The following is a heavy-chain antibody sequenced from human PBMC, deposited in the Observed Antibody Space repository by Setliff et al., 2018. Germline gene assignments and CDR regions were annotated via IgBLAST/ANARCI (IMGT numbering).Heavy chain of an antibody. CDR3: ARTGTYRYFDY. CDR1: GASLSSGTYY. Sequence: EPLSLTCAVSGASLSSGTYYWGWIRQPPGKGLEWIGRIYYRGDTYYNASLKGRLTISVDTAQNQFSLRLTSVTAADTAVYYCARTGTYRYFDYWGQGALVTVSS. D-gene: IGHD1-1*01. J-gene: IGHJ4*02. V-gene: IGHV4-39*01. CDR2: IYYRGDT.